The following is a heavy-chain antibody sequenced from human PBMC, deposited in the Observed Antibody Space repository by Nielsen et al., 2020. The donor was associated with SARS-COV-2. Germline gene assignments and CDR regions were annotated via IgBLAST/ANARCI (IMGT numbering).Heavy chain of an antibody. Sequence: SETLSLTCAVYGGSFSGYYWSWIRQPPGKGLEWSGEINHSGSTNYNPSLKSRVTISVDTSKNQFSLKLSSVTAADTSVYYCAREVRYSSSSTNFNYWGQGTLVTVSS. V-gene: IGHV4-34*01. CDR3: AREVRYSSSSTNFNY. D-gene: IGHD6-6*01. J-gene: IGHJ4*02. CDR1: GGSFSGYY. CDR2: INHSGST.